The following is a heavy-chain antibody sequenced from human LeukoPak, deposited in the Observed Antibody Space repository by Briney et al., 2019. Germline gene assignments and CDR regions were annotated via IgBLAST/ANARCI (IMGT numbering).Heavy chain of an antibody. V-gene: IGHV1-18*01. CDR1: GYTFTSYG. Sequence: ASVKVSCKASGYTFTSYGISWVRQAHGQGLEWMGWISAYNGNTNYAQKLQGRVTMTTDTSTSTAYMELRSLRSDDTAVYYCARDTPFDWSANFDYWGQGTLVTVSS. J-gene: IGHJ4*02. D-gene: IGHD3-9*01. CDR2: ISAYNGNT. CDR3: ARDTPFDWSANFDY.